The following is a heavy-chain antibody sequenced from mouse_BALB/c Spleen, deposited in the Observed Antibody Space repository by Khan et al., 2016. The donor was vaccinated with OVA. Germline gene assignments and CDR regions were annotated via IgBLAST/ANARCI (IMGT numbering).Heavy chain of an antibody. J-gene: IGHJ4*01. CDR3: AKDRGYYAVDY. V-gene: IGHV2-3*01. Sequence: QVQLKQSGPGLVAPSQSLSITCTVPGFSLTSYGVSWVRQPPGKGLEWLGVIWGDGNTNFHSALRSRLSISKDNSKSQVFLKLNSLQTDDTATYYCAKDRGYYAVDYWGQGTSVTVSS. CDR1: GFSLTSYG. CDR2: IWGDGNT.